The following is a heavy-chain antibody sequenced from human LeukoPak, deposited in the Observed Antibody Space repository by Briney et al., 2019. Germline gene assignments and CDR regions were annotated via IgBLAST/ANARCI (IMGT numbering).Heavy chain of an antibody. J-gene: IGHJ4*02. CDR2: ISGNGGTT. CDR3: AKVSIWSLFYFDY. Sequence: TGGSLRLSCAASGFTFSGYAMSWVRQAPGKGLEWVSTISGNGGTTYYADSVKGRFTISRDNSKNTVYLQMNSLRAEDTAVYYCAKVSIWSLFYFDYWGQGTLVTVSS. D-gene: IGHD6-13*01. V-gene: IGHV3-23*01. CDR1: GFTFSGYA.